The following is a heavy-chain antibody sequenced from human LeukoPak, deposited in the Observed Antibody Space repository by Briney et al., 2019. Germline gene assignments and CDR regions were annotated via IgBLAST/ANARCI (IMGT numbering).Heavy chain of an antibody. Sequence: ASVKVSCKASGYTFTSYAMHWVRQAPGQRLEWMGWINAGNGNTKYSQKFQGRVIITRDTSASTAYMELSSLRSEDTAVYYCARAAVVPAAGYYYYYYGMDVWGKGTTVTVSS. CDR3: ARAAVVPAAGYYYYYYGMDV. V-gene: IGHV1-3*01. CDR1: GYTFTSYA. CDR2: INAGNGNT. D-gene: IGHD2-2*01. J-gene: IGHJ6*04.